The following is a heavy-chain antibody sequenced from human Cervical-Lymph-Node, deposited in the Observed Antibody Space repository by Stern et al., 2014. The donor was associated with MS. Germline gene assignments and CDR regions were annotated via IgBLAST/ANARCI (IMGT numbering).Heavy chain of an antibody. J-gene: IGHJ5*02. CDR2: ISSTSTYI. CDR3: ASSIVVVPAAENKGFDP. CDR1: GFNFSSFA. Sequence: EVQLVESGGGLVKPGGSLRVSCAASGFNFSSFAMNWVRQAPGKGLEWVSSISSTSTYIYYADSVKGRFTVPRDNAKTSLFLQMTSLRAEDTAVYYCASSIVVVPAAENKGFDPWGQGTLVTVSS. D-gene: IGHD2-2*01. V-gene: IGHV3-21*01.